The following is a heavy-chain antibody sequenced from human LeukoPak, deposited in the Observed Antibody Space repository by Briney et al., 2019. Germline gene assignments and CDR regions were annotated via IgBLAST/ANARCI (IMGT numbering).Heavy chain of an antibody. CDR1: GFTFSSYW. CDR2: INSDGSST. J-gene: IGHJ4*02. V-gene: IGHV3-74*01. Sequence: TGGSLRLSCAASGFTFSSYWMHWVRQAPGKGLVWVSRINSDGSSTSYADSVKGRFTISRDNVKNSLYLQMNSLRVEDTSVYYCARGGAKGSFDYWGQGTQVTVSS. CDR3: ARGGAKGSFDY.